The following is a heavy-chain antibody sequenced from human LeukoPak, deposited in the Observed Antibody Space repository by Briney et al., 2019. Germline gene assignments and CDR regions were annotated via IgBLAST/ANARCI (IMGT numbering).Heavy chain of an antibody. V-gene: IGHV4-34*01. CDR3: ARVAGGWLRSAAYYFDY. CDR1: GGSFSGYY. CDR2: INHSGST. J-gene: IGHJ4*02. Sequence: SETLSLTCAVYGGSFSGYYWSWIRQPPGKGLEWIGEINHSGSTNYNPSLKSRVTISVDTSKNQFSLKLSSVTAADTAVYYCARVAGGWLRSAAYYFDYWGQGTLVTVSS. D-gene: IGHD5-12*01.